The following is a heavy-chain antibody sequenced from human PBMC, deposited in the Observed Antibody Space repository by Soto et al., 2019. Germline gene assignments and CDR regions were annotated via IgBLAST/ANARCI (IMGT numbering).Heavy chain of an antibody. V-gene: IGHV3-23*01. D-gene: IGHD6-25*01. J-gene: IGHJ4*02. Sequence: GGSLRLSCAASGFTFSTYAMSWVRQAPGKGLEWVSGITTNGGNTYYADSVKGRFTVSRDNSKNTMYLQMNSLRGEDTAVYYCAKVAATEEFDYWGQGTLVTVSS. CDR1: GFTFSTYA. CDR2: ITTNGGNT. CDR3: AKVAATEEFDY.